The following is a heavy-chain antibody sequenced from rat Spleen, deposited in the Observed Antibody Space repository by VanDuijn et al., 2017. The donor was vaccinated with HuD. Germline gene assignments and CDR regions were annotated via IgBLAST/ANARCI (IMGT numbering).Heavy chain of an antibody. V-gene: IGHV2S12*01. Sequence: QVQLKESGPGLVQPSQTLSLTCTVSGFSLTSNGVSWVRQPPGKGLEWIAAISSGGYTYYNSALKSRLSISRDTSKSQVFLKMNSLQTEDTAIYFCTRDGATRVMDAWGQGTSVTVSS. CDR1: GFSLTSNG. D-gene: IGHD1-3*01. CDR2: ISSGGYT. J-gene: IGHJ4*01. CDR3: TRDGATRVMDA.